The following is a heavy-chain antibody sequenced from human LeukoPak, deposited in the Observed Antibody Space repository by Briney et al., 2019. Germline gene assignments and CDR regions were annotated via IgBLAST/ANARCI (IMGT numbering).Heavy chain of an antibody. D-gene: IGHD6-19*01. J-gene: IGHJ6*02. V-gene: IGHV1-46*01. Sequence: VASVKVSCKASGYTFTSYYMHWVRQAPGQGLEWMGIINPSGGSTSYAQKFQGRVTMTRDTSTSTVYMELSSLRSEDTAVYYCVLFAVAGTEYYGMDVWGQGTTVSVSS. CDR1: GYTFTSYY. CDR2: INPSGGST. CDR3: VLFAVAGTEYYGMDV.